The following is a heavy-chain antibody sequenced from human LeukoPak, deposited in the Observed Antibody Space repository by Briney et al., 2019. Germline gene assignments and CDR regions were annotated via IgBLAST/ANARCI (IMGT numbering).Heavy chain of an antibody. CDR3: ARGGSSSGVNWFDP. J-gene: IGHJ5*02. CDR2: IYYSGST. D-gene: IGHD6-6*01. CDR1: GGSISSHY. Sequence: SETLSLTCTVSGGSISSHYWSWIRQPPGKGLEWIGYIYYSGSTNYNPSLKSRVTISVDTSKNQFSLKLSSVTAADTAVYYCARGGSSSGVNWFDPWGQGTLVTVSS. V-gene: IGHV4-59*11.